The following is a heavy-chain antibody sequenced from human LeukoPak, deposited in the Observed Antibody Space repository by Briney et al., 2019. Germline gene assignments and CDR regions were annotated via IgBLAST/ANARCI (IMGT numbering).Heavy chain of an antibody. CDR3: ARDDSVGGSYYGSDY. CDR2: IYSGGST. J-gene: IGHJ4*02. V-gene: IGHV3-53*01. CDR1: GFTVSSNY. Sequence: PGGSLRLSCAASGFTVSSNYMSWVRQAPGKGLEWVSVIYSGGSTYYADSVKGRFTISRDNSKNTLYLQMNSLRAEDTAVYYCARDDSVGGSYYGSDYWGQGTLVTVSS. D-gene: IGHD1-26*01.